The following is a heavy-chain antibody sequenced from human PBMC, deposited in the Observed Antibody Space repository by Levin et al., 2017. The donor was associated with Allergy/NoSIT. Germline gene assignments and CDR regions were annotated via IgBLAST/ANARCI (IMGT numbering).Heavy chain of an antibody. CDR2: IYYSGST. CDR1: GGSISSSSYY. CDR3: ARAGSSGFYAFDI. V-gene: IGHV4-39*01. Sequence: PGGSLRLSCTVSGGSISSSSYYWGWIRQPPGKGLEWIGSIYYSGSTYYNPSLKSRVTISVDTSKNQFSLKLSSVTAADTAVYYCARAGSSGFYAFDIWGQGTMVTVFS. D-gene: IGHD6-19*01. J-gene: IGHJ3*02.